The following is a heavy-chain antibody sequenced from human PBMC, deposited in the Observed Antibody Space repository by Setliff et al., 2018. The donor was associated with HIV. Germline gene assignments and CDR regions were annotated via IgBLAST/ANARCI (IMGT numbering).Heavy chain of an antibody. CDR1: GYSFTDYY. Sequence: ASVKVSCKASGYSFTDYYIHWVRQAPGQGLEWMGWISPKSDGTNYAQKFQGWITMTRDTSISTAYMELSRLRSDDTAVYYCARDHCSSSGCYEYSYYGMDVWGQGTTVTVSS. D-gene: IGHD2-2*01. CDR2: ISPKSDGT. V-gene: IGHV1-2*04. CDR3: ARDHCSSSGCYEYSYYGMDV. J-gene: IGHJ6*02.